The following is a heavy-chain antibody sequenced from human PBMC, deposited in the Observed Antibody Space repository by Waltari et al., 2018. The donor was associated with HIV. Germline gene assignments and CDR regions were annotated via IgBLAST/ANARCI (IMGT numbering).Heavy chain of an antibody. CDR3: ARQDIVVVPDAFDI. J-gene: IGHJ3*02. CDR1: AYTFTSYW. V-gene: IGHV5-51*01. D-gene: IGHD2-2*01. Sequence: EVQLVQSGAEVKKPGESLKISCQGSAYTFTSYWIGWVRQMPGKGLEWMGIIYPGDSDTTYSPSFQGQVTISADKSISTAYLQWSSLKASDTAMYYCARQDIVVVPDAFDIWGQGTMVTVSS. CDR2: IYPGDSDT.